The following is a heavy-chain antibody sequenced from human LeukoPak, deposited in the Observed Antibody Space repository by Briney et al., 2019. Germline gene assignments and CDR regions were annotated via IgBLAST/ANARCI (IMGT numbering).Heavy chain of an antibody. Sequence: ASVKVSCKASGYTFTSYGISWVRQAPGQGLEWMGWINPNSGGTNYAQKFQGRVTMTRDTSISTAYMELSRLRSDDTAVYYCARGGCSSTSCFLAYYYYMDVWGKGTTVTVSS. V-gene: IGHV1-2*02. CDR1: GYTFTSYG. D-gene: IGHD2-2*01. J-gene: IGHJ6*03. CDR2: INPNSGGT. CDR3: ARGGCSSTSCFLAYYYYMDV.